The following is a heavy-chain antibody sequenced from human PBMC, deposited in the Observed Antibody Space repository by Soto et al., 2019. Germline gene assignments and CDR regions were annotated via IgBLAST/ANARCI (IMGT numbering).Heavy chain of an antibody. D-gene: IGHD3-10*01. J-gene: IGHJ4*02. CDR1: GGTFSSYA. CDR2: IIPICGTA. Sequence: QVQLVQSGAEVKKPGSSVKVSCKASGGTFSSYAISWVRQAPGQGLEWMVGIIPICGTANYAQKFQGRVTITADESTSTAYMELSSLRSEDTAVYYCARDPGITMVRGVIGYFDYWGQGTLVTVSS. V-gene: IGHV1-69*01. CDR3: ARDPGITMVRGVIGYFDY.